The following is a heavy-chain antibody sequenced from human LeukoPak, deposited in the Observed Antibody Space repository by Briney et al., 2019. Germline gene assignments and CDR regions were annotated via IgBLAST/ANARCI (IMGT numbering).Heavy chain of an antibody. D-gene: IGHD6-13*01. Sequence: PGGSLRLSCTASGFTFTSDGMHWVRQAPGKGLEWVAVISYDGSNKFYADSVKGRFTISRDNSKNTLNLQMNSLRAEDTAVYYCARALPSSYYYFDYWGQGTLVTVSS. V-gene: IGHV3-30*03. CDR1: GFTFTSDG. CDR3: ARALPSSYYYFDY. J-gene: IGHJ4*02. CDR2: ISYDGSNK.